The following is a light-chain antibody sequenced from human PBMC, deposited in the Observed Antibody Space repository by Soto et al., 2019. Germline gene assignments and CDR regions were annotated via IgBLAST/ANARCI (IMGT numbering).Light chain of an antibody. CDR1: QSVSSK. CDR3: QQYGSSWT. Sequence: EIVLTQSPATLSLSPGERATLSCRASQSVSSKLAWYQQKPGQAPRLLIYGASSRATGIPDRFSGSGSGTDFTLTISRLEPEDFAVYYCQQYGSSWTFGQGTKVDIK. V-gene: IGKV3-20*01. J-gene: IGKJ1*01. CDR2: GAS.